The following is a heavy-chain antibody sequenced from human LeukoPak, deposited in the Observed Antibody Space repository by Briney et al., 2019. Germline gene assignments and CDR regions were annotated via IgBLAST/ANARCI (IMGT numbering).Heavy chain of an antibody. CDR1: GFIFSTNA. CDR2: IGGGGGST. V-gene: IGHV3-23*01. Sequence: GGSLRLSCAASGFIFSTNAMTWVRQAPGKGLEWVSAIGGGGGSTYYRDSVKGRFTVSRDNSKNTVYLQMNSLRAEDTALYYCVKELPNDNGGGGNDAFDLWGRGALVIVSS. D-gene: IGHD4-23*01. J-gene: IGHJ2*01. CDR3: VKELPNDNGGGGNDAFDL.